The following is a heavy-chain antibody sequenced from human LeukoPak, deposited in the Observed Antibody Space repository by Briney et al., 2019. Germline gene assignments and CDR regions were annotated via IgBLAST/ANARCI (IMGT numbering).Heavy chain of an antibody. J-gene: IGHJ3*02. V-gene: IGHV1-2*02. CDR1: GYSFTGYF. CDR3: ARAPGAFDI. CDR2: IDPNSGDT. Sequence: ASVKVSCKASGYSFTGYFIHWVRQAPGQGLEWMGCIDPNSGDTKYAQKFQGRVSMPRDTSTRTAYMELSRLRSDDTAVYYCARAPGAFDIWGQGTMVTVSS.